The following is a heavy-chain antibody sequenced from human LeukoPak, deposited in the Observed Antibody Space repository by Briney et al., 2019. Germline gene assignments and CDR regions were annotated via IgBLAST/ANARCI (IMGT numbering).Heavy chain of an antibody. CDR1: GYTFTSYG. J-gene: IGHJ6*02. V-gene: IGHV1-8*02. CDR3: ARDESSWYYYYYGMDV. Sequence: ASVKVSCKASGYTFTSYGISWVRQATGQGLEWMGWMNPNSGNTGYAQKLQGRVTMTRNTSISTAYMELSSLRSEDTAVYYCARDESSWYYYYYGMDVWGQGTTVTVSS. D-gene: IGHD6-13*01. CDR2: MNPNSGNT.